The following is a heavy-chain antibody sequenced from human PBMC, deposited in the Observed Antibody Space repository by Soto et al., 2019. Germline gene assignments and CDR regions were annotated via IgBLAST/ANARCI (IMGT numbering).Heavy chain of an antibody. V-gene: IGHV3-23*01. CDR1: GFTFSNLA. D-gene: IGHD3-16*01. Sequence: GGSLRLSCAASGFTFSNLAMSWVLQAPGKGLEWVSAISGSGGSTYYADSVKGRFTISRDNSKNTLYLQMNSLRAEDTAVYYCARMYDYPTGFDYWGQGTLVTVSS. CDR3: ARMYDYPTGFDY. CDR2: ISGSGGST. J-gene: IGHJ4*02.